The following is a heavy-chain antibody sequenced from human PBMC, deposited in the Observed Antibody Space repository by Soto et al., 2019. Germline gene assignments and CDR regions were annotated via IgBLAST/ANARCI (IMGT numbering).Heavy chain of an antibody. CDR3: VKERYAQLWLEDYGMDV. Sequence: GGSLRLSCAASGFTFSSYGIHWVRQAPGKGLEWVALISYDGTDKYYADSVKGRFTISRDNPKNTLHLQMSSLGPEDTAVYYCVKERYAQLWLEDYGMDVWGQGTTVTVSS. CDR2: ISYDGTDK. J-gene: IGHJ6*02. CDR1: GFTFSSYG. D-gene: IGHD5-18*01. V-gene: IGHV3-30*18.